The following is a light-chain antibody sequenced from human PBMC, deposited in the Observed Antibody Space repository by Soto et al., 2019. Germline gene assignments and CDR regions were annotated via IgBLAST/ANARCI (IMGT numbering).Light chain of an antibody. CDR3: SSYTSSSSYV. J-gene: IGLJ1*01. CDR2: TVN. Sequence: QSALTQPASVSGSPGQSITISCTGTSSDVGGYKYVSWYQQHPGKALKLLIYTVNNRPSGVSNRFSGSKSGNTASLTISGLQAEDEADYYCSSYTSSSSYVFGTGTKVTVL. CDR1: SSDVGGYKY. V-gene: IGLV2-14*03.